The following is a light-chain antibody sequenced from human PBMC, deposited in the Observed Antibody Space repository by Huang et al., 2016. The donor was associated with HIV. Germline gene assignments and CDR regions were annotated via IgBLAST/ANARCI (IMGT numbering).Light chain of an antibody. CDR2: KAS. J-gene: IGKJ1*01. V-gene: IGKV1-5*03. Sequence: DIQMTQSPSTLSAFVGDRVTITCRTSHRISSWLAWYQQKPGKAPNLRISKASNLESGVPSRFSGNGSGTECTLTISGLQPDDLATYYCQQQWTFGQGTKVEI. CDR3: QQQWT. CDR1: HRISSW.